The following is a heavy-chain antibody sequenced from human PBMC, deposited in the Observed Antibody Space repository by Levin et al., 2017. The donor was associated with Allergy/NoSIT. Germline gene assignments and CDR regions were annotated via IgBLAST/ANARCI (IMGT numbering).Heavy chain of an antibody. D-gene: IGHD6-19*01. J-gene: IGHJ5*02. Sequence: TSSETLSLTCTVSGDSISGYYWNWIRQPPGKGLEWIGYMSYSRSTNYNPSLKSRVTVSVDTSKNQVSLKLRSVTAADTAVYYCARAPNIGVGLDPWGQGTLVTVSS. CDR2: MSYSRST. V-gene: IGHV4-59*01. CDR1: GDSISGYY. CDR3: ARAPNIGVGLDP.